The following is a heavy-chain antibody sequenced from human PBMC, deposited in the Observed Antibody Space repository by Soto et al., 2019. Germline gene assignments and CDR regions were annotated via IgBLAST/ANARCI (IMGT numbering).Heavy chain of an antibody. V-gene: IGHV4-59*01. Sequence: SETLSLTCTVSGGSISSYYWSWIRQPPGKGLEWIGYIYYSGSTNYNPSLKSRVTISVDTSKNQFSLKLSSVTAADTAVYYCARGEETRVLRFLEWDNYYYYMDVWGKGTTVTVSS. D-gene: IGHD3-3*01. CDR1: GGSISSYY. J-gene: IGHJ6*03. CDR2: IYYSGST. CDR3: ARGEETRVLRFLEWDNYYYYMDV.